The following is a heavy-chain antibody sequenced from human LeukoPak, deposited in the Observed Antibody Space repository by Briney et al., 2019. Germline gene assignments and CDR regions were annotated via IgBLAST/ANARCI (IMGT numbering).Heavy chain of an antibody. Sequence: ASVKVSCKASGYTFTGYYMHWVRQAPGQGLEWMGWINPNSGGTNYAQKFQGRVTMTRDTSISTVYMELSRLRSDDTAAYYCARGYWGSVEDYFDYWGQGTLVTVSS. CDR3: ARGYWGSVEDYFDY. CDR2: INPNSGGT. CDR1: GYTFTGYY. D-gene: IGHD7-27*01. V-gene: IGHV1-2*02. J-gene: IGHJ4*02.